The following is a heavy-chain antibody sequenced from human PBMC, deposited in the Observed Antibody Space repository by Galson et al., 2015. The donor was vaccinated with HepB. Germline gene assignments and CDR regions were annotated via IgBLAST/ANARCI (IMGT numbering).Heavy chain of an antibody. CDR1: GFTVSNNY. CDR3: ARGYSSSWYSGVGY. CDR2: IYNSGTT. Sequence: SLRLSCAASGFTVSNNYMSWVRQAPGKGLEWVSVIYNSGTTYYADSLKGRFTISRDNSKNTLYFQMNSLRAEDTAMYFCARGYSSSWYSGVGYWGQGTLVTVSS. J-gene: IGHJ4*02. D-gene: IGHD6-13*01. V-gene: IGHV3-53*01.